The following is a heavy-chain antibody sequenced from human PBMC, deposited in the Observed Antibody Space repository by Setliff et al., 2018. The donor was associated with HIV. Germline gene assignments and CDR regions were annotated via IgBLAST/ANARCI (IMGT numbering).Heavy chain of an antibody. CDR3: ARSITTAGTVFDY. Sequence: SQTLSLTCAISGDSVSNYSAAWNWIRQSPSRGLEWLGRTFHRSKWYSDYAESVRSRITINPDTSKNQLSLQLHSVTPEDTAVYHCARSITTAGTVFDYWGQGTLVTVSS. CDR2: TFHRSKWYS. J-gene: IGHJ4*02. D-gene: IGHD6-13*01. CDR1: GDSVSNYSAA. V-gene: IGHV6-1*01.